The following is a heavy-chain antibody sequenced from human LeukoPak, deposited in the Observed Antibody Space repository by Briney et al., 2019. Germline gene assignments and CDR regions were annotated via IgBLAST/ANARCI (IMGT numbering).Heavy chain of an antibody. CDR3: ARYMVRGVIILGY. V-gene: IGHV1-8*01. CDR1: GFTFTSYD. CDR2: MNPNSGNT. J-gene: IGHJ4*02. Sequence: ASVKVSCKASGFTFTSYDISWVRQATGQGLEWMGWMNPNSGNTGYAQRFQGRVTMTTDTSTSTAYMELRSLRSDDTAVYYCARYMVRGVIILGYWGQGTLVTVSS. D-gene: IGHD3-10*01.